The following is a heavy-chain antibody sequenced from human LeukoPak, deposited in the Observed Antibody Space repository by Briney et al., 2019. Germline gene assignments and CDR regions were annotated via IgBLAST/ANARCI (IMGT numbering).Heavy chain of an antibody. J-gene: IGHJ4*02. Sequence: GGSLRLSCAASGFTFNSYAMSWVRQAPGKGLEWVSAISGSGGSTYYADSVKGRFTISRDNSKNTLYLQMNSLRAEDTAVYYCAKYGIAAAGNQKFDYWGQGTLVTVSS. D-gene: IGHD6-13*01. CDR2: ISGSGGST. V-gene: IGHV3-23*01. CDR1: GFTFNSYA. CDR3: AKYGIAAAGNQKFDY.